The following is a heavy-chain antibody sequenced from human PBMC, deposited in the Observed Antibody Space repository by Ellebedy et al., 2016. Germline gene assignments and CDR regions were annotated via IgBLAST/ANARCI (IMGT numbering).Heavy chain of an antibody. Sequence: SETLSLTXTVSGGSISRYYCALIRHPPQPGLDWIGGIYYRGITSYNPSLKSRVNISVDTSKNQFSLKLSSVTAADTAVYYCARHFTLTTVTSNHYYGMDVWGQGTTVTVSS. CDR3: ARHFTLTTVTSNHYYGMDV. J-gene: IGHJ6*02. CDR2: IYYRGIT. CDR1: GGSISRYY. D-gene: IGHD4-17*01. V-gene: IGHV4-39*01.